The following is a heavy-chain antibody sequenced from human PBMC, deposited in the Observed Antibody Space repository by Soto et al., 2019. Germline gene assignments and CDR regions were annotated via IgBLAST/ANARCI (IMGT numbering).Heavy chain of an antibody. CDR2: ISNTGIT. D-gene: IGHD2-15*01. V-gene: IGHV4-30-4*01. J-gene: IGHJ5*02. Sequence: QVQLQESGPGLVKPSQTLSLTCTVSGGSISSGDYYWSWIRQSPGKGLEWIGYISNTGITYYKPSLKSRLSISVDTSKNQFSLKLTSVTAADTAVYYCAREFCSGGYCYGKPGWFDPWGQGTLVTVSS. CDR1: GGSISSGDYY. CDR3: AREFCSGGYCYGKPGWFDP.